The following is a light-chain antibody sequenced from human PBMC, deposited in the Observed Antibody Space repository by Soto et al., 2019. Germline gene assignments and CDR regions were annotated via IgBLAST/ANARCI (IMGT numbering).Light chain of an antibody. J-gene: IGKJ1*01. CDR1: QSVSSN. CDR3: QQYNNWPPAT. V-gene: IGKV3-15*01. Sequence: EIVMTQSPATLSVSPGERATLSCRASQSVSSNLAWYQQKPGQAPRLLMYGASTRAAGFPARSSGSGSGTEFTLTISSLQSEDFAVYYCQQYNNWPPATFGQGTKVDIK. CDR2: GAS.